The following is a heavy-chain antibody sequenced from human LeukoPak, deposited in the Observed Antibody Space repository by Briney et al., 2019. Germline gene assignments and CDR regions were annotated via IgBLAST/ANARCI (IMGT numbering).Heavy chain of an antibody. D-gene: IGHD3-3*01. CDR1: GYTFTSYG. Sequence: ASVKVSCKASGYTFTSYGISWVRQAPGQGLEWMGWISAYNGNTNYAQKLQGRVTMTTDTSTSTAYMELRSLRSDDTAVYYCARELGRLIGVVTTFDYWGQGTLVTVSS. CDR3: ARELGRLIGVVTTFDY. J-gene: IGHJ4*02. V-gene: IGHV1-18*01. CDR2: ISAYNGNT.